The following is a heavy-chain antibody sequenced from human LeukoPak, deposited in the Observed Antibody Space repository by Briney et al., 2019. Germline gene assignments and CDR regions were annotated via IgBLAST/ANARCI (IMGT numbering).Heavy chain of an antibody. J-gene: IGHJ4*02. CDR3: ARDLGYCSGGSCFFDY. CDR1: GYTFTSYG. D-gene: IGHD2-15*01. V-gene: IGHV1-18*01. CDR2: ISAYNGNT. Sequence: RASVKVSCKASGYTFTSYGISWVRQAPGQGLEWMGWISAYNGNTNYAQKLQGRVTMTTDTSTSTAYMELRSLRSDDTAVYYCARDLGYCSGGSCFFDYWDQGTLVTVSS.